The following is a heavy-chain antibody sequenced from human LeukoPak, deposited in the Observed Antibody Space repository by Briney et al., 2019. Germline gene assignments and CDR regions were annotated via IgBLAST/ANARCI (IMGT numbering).Heavy chain of an antibody. D-gene: IGHD4-17*01. CDR1: GGSIGISSYY. CDR3: ARHYLTVTTHSFDY. CDR2: IYYSGST. V-gene: IGHV4-39*01. Sequence: SETLSLTCTVSGGSIGISSYYWGWIRQPPGQGLEWIGSIYYSGSTYYNPSLKSRVTISVDTSKNQFSLKLSSVTAADTAVYYCARHYLTVTTHSFDYWGQGTLVTVSS. J-gene: IGHJ4*02.